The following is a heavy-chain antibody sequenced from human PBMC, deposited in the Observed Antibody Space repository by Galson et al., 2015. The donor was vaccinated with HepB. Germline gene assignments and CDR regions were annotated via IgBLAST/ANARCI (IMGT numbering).Heavy chain of an antibody. CDR1: GGTFSSYA. CDR3: ARGAERRYYYDSSGYGFFDY. CDR2: IIPILGIA. V-gene: IGHV1-69*04. Sequence: SVKVSCKASGGTFSSYAISWVRQAPGQGLEWIGRIIPILGIANYAQKFQGRVTITADKSTSTAYMELSSLRSEDTAVYYCARGAERRYYYDSSGYGFFDYWGQGTLVTVSS. J-gene: IGHJ4*02. D-gene: IGHD3-22*01.